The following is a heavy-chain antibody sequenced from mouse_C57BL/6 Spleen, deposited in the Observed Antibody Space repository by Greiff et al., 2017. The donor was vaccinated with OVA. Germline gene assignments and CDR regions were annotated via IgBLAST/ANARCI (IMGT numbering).Heavy chain of an antibody. V-gene: IGHV5-9-1*02. Sequence: EVKLVESGEGLVKPGGSLKLSCAASGFTFSSYAMSWVRQTPEKRLEWVAYISSGGDYIYYAATVKGRFTISRDNARNTLYLQMSSLKSEDTAMYYCTRDGYLFAYWGQGTLVTVSA. CDR1: GFTFSSYA. CDR3: TRDGYLFAY. D-gene: IGHD2-3*01. J-gene: IGHJ3*01. CDR2: ISSGGDYI.